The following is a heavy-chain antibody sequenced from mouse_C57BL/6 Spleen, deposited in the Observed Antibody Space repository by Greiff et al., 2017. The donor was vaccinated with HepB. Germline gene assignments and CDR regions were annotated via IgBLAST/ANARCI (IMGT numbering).Heavy chain of an antibody. D-gene: IGHD2-2*01. Sequence: VQLQQSGPELVKPGASVKMSCKASGYTFTDYNMHWVKQSHGKSLEWIGYINPNNGGTSYNQKFKGKATLTVNKSSSTAYMELRSLTSEDSAVYYCAGDGYDAWFAYWGQGTLVTVSA. CDR1: GYTFTDYN. CDR3: AGDGYDAWFAY. CDR2: INPNNGGT. V-gene: IGHV1-22*01. J-gene: IGHJ3*01.